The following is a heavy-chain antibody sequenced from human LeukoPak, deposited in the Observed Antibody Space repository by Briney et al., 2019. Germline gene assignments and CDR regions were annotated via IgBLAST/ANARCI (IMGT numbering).Heavy chain of an antibody. CDR3: ARGAALAIDY. CDR2: ISTSGST. CDR1: GGSVTSGSYY. Sequence: PSETLSLTRSVSGGSVTSGSYYWSWIRQPAGKGLEWIGRISTSGSTNYNPSLKSRVTMSLDTSKNQFSLKLNSLTAADTAVYYCARGAALAIDYWGQGALVTVSS. V-gene: IGHV4-61*02. J-gene: IGHJ4*02. D-gene: IGHD2-15*01.